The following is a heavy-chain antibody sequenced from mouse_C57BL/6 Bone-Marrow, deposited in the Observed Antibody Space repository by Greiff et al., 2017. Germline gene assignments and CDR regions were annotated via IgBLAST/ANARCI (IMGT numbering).Heavy chain of an antibody. CDR3: AGYGYVFFDY. D-gene: IGHD2-2*01. Sequence: QVQLKQSGPELVKPGASVKISCKASGYAFSSSWMNWVKQRPGKGLEWIGRINPGDGDTNYNGKFKGKATLTADKSSSTAYMQLSSLTSEDSAVYFCAGYGYVFFDYWGQGTTLTVSS. CDR1: GYAFSSSW. V-gene: IGHV1-82*01. J-gene: IGHJ2*01. CDR2: INPGDGDT.